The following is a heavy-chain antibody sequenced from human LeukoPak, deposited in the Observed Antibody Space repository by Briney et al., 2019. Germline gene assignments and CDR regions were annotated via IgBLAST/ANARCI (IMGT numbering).Heavy chain of an antibody. V-gene: IGHV3-53*01. CDR1: EFTVTTNY. CDR3: ARRDDPEGGAFDI. Sequence: GGSLRLSCAASEFTVTTNYMSWVRQAPGKGLQWVSVIYPGGAVYYADSVKGRFIISRDNSKNTLSLQMNSLRAEDTAVYYCARRDDPEGGAFDIWGQGTMVTVSS. CDR2: IYPGGAV. J-gene: IGHJ3*02. D-gene: IGHD2-21*01.